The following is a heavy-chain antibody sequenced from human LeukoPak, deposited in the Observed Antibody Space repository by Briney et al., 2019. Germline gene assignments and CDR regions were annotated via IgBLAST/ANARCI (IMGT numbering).Heavy chain of an antibody. CDR3: ARDPVQTTNAFDI. V-gene: IGHV4-4*02. CDR1: GGSISSSNW. Sequence: SETLSLTCAVSGGSISSSNWWSWVRQPPGKGLEWIGEIYHSGSTNYNPSLKSRVTISVDTSKNQFSLKLSSVTAADTAVYYCARDPVQTTNAFDIWGQGTMVTVSS. D-gene: IGHD4-17*01. J-gene: IGHJ3*02. CDR2: IYHSGST.